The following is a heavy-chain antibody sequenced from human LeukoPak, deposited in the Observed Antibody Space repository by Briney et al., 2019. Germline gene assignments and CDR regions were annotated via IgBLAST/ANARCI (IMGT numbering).Heavy chain of an antibody. V-gene: IGHV3-7*03. J-gene: IGHJ6*02. CDR3: ARGGDLDV. Sequence: GGSLRLSCAASGFTFSSYWMGWVRQPAGKGLEWVANIKQDGSEKVYVDSVKGRFTISRDNAKNSLYLQMSNLRAEDTAVYFCARGGDLDVWGQGATVTVSS. CDR2: IKQDGSEK. D-gene: IGHD2-21*01. CDR1: GFTFSSYW.